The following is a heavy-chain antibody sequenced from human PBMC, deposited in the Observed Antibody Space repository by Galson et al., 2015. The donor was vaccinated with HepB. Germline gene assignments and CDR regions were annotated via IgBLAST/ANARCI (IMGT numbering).Heavy chain of an antibody. Sequence: SLRLSCAASGFSFSRYAMHWVRQAPGKGLEWVTLISFDGSNIYYADSVEGRFTISRDNSKNTLYLQMNSLEAEDTAVYFCAKESYDFWGQGTLVTVSS. CDR2: ISFDGSNI. J-gene: IGHJ4*02. D-gene: IGHD3-10*01. CDR3: AKESYDF. CDR1: GFSFSRYA. V-gene: IGHV3-30*18.